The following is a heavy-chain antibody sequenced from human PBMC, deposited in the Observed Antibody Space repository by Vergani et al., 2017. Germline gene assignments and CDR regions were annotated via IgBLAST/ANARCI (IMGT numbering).Heavy chain of an antibody. D-gene: IGHD4-17*01. V-gene: IGHV3-23*01. CDR2: ISGSGGST. J-gene: IGHJ6*03. Sequence: EVQLLESGGDLVQPGGSLRLSCAASGFTFNHYAMNWVRQAPGKGLEWVSGISGSGGSTYYAGSVKGRFTISRDSSKNTLYLQMNSLSAGDTAVYYCARDFGDHYYYFYMDVWGKGTTVTVSS. CDR1: GFTFNHYA. CDR3: ARDFGDHYYYFYMDV.